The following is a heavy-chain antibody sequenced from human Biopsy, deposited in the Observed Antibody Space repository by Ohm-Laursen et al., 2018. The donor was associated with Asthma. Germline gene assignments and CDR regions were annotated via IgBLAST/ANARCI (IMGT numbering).Heavy chain of an antibody. CDR2: HDHEEGGT. V-gene: IGHV1-24*01. J-gene: IGHJ4*02. CDR3: ASDFPKDYVRYNFQF. D-gene: IGHD4-17*01. CDR1: GYSLTDLS. Sequence: SLVKVSCKSSGYSLTDLSMHWVRQAPGQGLEWMGGHDHEEGGTVNARRFQGRVTMTEDTSTDTAYMELSSLSSDDTAVYYCASDFPKDYVRYNFQFWGQGTLVTVSS.